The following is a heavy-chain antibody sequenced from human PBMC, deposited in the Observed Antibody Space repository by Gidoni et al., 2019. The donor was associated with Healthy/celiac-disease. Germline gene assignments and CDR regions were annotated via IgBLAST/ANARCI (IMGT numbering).Heavy chain of an antibody. V-gene: IGHV3-30*18. D-gene: IGHD1-26*01. Sequence: QVQLVESGGGVVQPGRSLRLSCAASGFPFSSYGMHWVRQAPGKGLELVAVISYDGSNKYYADSVKGRFTISRDNSKNTLYLQMNSLRAEDTAVYYCAKEWEPRDYFDYWGQGTLVTVSS. J-gene: IGHJ4*02. CDR2: ISYDGSNK. CDR1: GFPFSSYG. CDR3: AKEWEPRDYFDY.